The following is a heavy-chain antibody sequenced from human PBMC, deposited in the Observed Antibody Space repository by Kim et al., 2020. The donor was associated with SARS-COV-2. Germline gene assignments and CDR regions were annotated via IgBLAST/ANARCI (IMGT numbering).Heavy chain of an antibody. CDR1: GFSLTTSGVG. CDR2: IYWDEDK. J-gene: IGHJ5*02. V-gene: IGHV2-5*02. D-gene: IGHD6-13*01. Sequence: SGPTLVNPTQTLTLTCTFSGFSLTTSGVGVAWIRQPPGKALEWLALIYWDEDKRYSPSLRSRLSITKDTSRNQVVLKMTNMDPVDTATYYCAHHIRYSSNYNLFDPWGQGTLVTVSS. CDR3: AHHIRYSSNYNLFDP.